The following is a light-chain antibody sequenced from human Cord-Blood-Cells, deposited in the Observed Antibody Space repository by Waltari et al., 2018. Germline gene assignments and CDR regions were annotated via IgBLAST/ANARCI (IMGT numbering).Light chain of an antibody. Sequence: DIQMTQSPSSLSASVGDRVTITCRASQSISSYLNWYQQKPGKAPKLLIYAASSLQSGVPSRFSGSGSGTDFTLTISSLQPEDFATYYSQQSYSTPYTIGQGTKLEIK. J-gene: IGKJ2*01. V-gene: IGKV1-39*01. CDR2: AAS. CDR3: QQSYSTPYT. CDR1: QSISSY.